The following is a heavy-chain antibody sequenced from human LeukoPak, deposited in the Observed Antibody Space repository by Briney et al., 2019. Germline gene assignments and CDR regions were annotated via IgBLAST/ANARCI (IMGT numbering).Heavy chain of an antibody. CDR1: GGSFSGYY. J-gene: IGHJ5*02. CDR2: INHSGST. V-gene: IGHV4-34*01. D-gene: IGHD3-3*02. Sequence: PSETLSLTCAVYGGSFSGYYWSWIRQPPGKGLEWIGEINHSGSTNYNPSLKSRVTISVDTSKNQFSLKLSSVTAADTAVYYCARLRISGETTLSRAYNWFDPWGQGTLVTVSS. CDR3: ARLRISGETTLSRAYNWFDP.